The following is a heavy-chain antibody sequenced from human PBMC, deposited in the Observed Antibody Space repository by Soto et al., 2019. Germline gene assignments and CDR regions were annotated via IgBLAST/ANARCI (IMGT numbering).Heavy chain of an antibody. CDR3: AREVYDFWSGYPNWFDP. V-gene: IGHV4-59*01. J-gene: IGHJ5*02. CDR1: GGSISSYY. CDR2: IYYSGST. D-gene: IGHD3-3*01. Sequence: SETLSLTCTVSGGSISSYYWSWIRQPPGKGLEWIGYIYYSGSTNYNPSLKSRVTISVDTSKNQFSLKLSSVTAADTAVYYCAREVYDFWSGYPNWFDPWGQGTLVTVSS.